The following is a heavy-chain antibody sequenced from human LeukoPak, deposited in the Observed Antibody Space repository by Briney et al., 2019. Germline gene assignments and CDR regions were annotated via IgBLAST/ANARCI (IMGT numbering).Heavy chain of an antibody. Sequence: GESLTISCQGSGYTFTNYWIGWVRQMPGKGLGWMGIIYPGDSDTRYSPSFEGQVTISADTSISTAYLQWTSLQASDTAIYYCARTTSSSLDHWGQGTLVTVSS. D-gene: IGHD2-2*01. CDR1: GYTFTNYW. CDR2: IYPGDSDT. V-gene: IGHV5-51*01. CDR3: ARTTSSSLDH. J-gene: IGHJ4*02.